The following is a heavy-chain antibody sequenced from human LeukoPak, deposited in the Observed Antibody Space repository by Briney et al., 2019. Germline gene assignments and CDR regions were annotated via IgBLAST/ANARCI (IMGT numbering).Heavy chain of an antibody. Sequence: GGSLRLSCATSGFIFGNYRMHWVRQAPGKGLVWASRINSDGSGTDYAESVKGRFTISRDNAKNKLYLHMSSLRVEDTAVYYCARDMNGLTWGQGTLVTVSS. V-gene: IGHV3-74*01. CDR1: GFIFGNYR. J-gene: IGHJ5*02. CDR2: INSDGSGT. CDR3: ARDMNGLT. D-gene: IGHD1-1*01.